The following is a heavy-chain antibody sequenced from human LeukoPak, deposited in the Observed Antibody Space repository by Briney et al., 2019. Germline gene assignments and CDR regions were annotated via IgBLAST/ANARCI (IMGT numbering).Heavy chain of an antibody. Sequence: PGGSLRLSCAASGFTVSSNYMSWVRQAPGKGLEWVSVIYSGGSTYYADSVKGRFTISRDNSKNTLYLQMNSLRAEDTAVYYCARDPDYGSGSYYTLYYYYGMDVWGQGTTVTVSS. CDR2: IYSGGST. CDR3: ARDPDYGSGSYYTLYYYYGMDV. J-gene: IGHJ6*02. V-gene: IGHV3-53*01. CDR1: GFTVSSNY. D-gene: IGHD3-10*01.